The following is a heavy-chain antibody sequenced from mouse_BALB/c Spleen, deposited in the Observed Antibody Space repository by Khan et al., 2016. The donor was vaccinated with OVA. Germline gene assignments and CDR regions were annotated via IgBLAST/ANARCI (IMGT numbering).Heavy chain of an antibody. CDR1: GYSITSGYG. CDR3: ARTARIKY. Sequence: EVQLVESGPGLVKPSQSLSLTCTVTGYSITSGYGWNWIRQFPGNKLEWMGYISYSGSTNYNPSLKSRISITRDTSKNQFFLQLNSVTTEDTAAYYWARTARIKYWGQGTTLTVSS. CDR2: ISYSGST. D-gene: IGHD1-2*01. V-gene: IGHV3-2*02. J-gene: IGHJ2*01.